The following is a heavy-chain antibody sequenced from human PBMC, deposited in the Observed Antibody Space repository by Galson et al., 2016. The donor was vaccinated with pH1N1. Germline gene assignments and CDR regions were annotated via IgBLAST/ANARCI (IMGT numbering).Heavy chain of an antibody. V-gene: IGHV3-23*01. Sequence: SLRLSCAASGFTFSNFGMTWVRQAPGKGLEWLSGISASGGSTYHADSVKGRFTVSRDNSKSTLFLQMSSLRTDDTAVYCCAKHDGSGYYYSRGLYWGQGTLVTVSS. CDR1: GFTFSNFG. CDR3: AKHDGSGYYYSRGLY. D-gene: IGHD3-22*01. CDR2: ISASGGST. J-gene: IGHJ4*02.